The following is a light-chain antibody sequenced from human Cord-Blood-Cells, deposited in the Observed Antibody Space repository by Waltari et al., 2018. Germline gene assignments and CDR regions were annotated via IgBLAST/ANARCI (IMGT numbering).Light chain of an antibody. Sequence: DIVMTQSPDSLAVSLGERATINCKSSQSVLYSSNNKNYLAWYQQKPGQPPKLLIYWASTRESGVPDRFSGSGSGTDFTLTISSLQAEDVAVHYCQQYYSTPPSYTFGQGTKLEIK. V-gene: IGKV4-1*01. CDR2: WAS. CDR3: QQYYSTPPSYT. J-gene: IGKJ2*01. CDR1: QSVLYSSNNKNY.